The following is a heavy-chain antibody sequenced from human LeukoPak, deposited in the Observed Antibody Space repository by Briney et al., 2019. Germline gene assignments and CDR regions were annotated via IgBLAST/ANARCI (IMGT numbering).Heavy chain of an antibody. V-gene: IGHV1-69*13. J-gene: IGHJ4*02. CDR2: IIPIFGTA. D-gene: IGHD6-13*01. Sequence: AASVKVSCKASGGTFSSYAISWVRQAPGQGLEWMGGIIPIFGTANYAQKFQGRVTITADESTSTAYMELSSLRPEDTAVYYCAKDGVYSSSWYDFGYWGQGTLVTVSS. CDR1: GGTFSSYA. CDR3: AKDGVYSSSWYDFGY.